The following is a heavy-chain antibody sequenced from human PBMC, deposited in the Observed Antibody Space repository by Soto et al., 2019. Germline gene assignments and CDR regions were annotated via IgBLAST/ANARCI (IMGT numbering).Heavy chain of an antibody. CDR3: AKGPAPHEWELIYFDY. V-gene: IGHV3-23*01. J-gene: IGHJ4*02. CDR2: ISGSGGST. D-gene: IGHD1-26*01. CDR1: GFTFSSYA. Sequence: PGGSLRLSCAASGFTFSSYAMTWVRQAPGKGLEWVSAISGSGGSTYYADSVKGRFTISRDNSKNTLFLQMNSLRAEDMAVYYCAKGPAPHEWELIYFDYWGQGTLVTVSS.